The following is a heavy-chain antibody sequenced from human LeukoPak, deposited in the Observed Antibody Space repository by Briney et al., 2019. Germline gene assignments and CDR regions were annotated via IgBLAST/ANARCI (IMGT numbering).Heavy chain of an antibody. D-gene: IGHD3-3*01. V-gene: IGHV3-30*18. J-gene: IGHJ5*02. Sequence: PGRSLRLSCPASGFTLSSYGMHWVRQAPGKGLEWVAVISYDGSNKYYADSVKGRFTISRDNSKNTLYLQMNSLRAEDTAVYYCAKGGDFWSGYYSRDPWGQGTLVTVSS. CDR2: ISYDGSNK. CDR1: GFTLSSYG. CDR3: AKGGDFWSGYYSRDP.